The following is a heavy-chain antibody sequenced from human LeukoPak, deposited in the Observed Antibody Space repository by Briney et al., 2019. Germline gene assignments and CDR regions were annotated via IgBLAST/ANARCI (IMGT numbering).Heavy chain of an antibody. D-gene: IGHD2-15*01. J-gene: IGHJ4*02. CDR3: ARDRRYCSGGSCYSDCFDY. Sequence: PSETLSLTCGVSGGFISSHYWSWIRQSAGKGLEWIAHIYTTGTTIYNPSLTSRVTMSIDTSKNQFSLKLSSVTAADTAVYYCARDRRYCSGGSCYSDCFDYWGQGTLVTVSS. CDR2: IYTTGTT. V-gene: IGHV4-4*07. CDR1: GGFISSHY.